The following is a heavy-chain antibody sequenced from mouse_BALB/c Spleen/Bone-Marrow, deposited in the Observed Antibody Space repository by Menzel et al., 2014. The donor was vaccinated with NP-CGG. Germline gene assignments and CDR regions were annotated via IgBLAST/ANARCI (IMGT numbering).Heavy chain of an antibody. J-gene: IGHJ4*01. CDR3: ARSDGYRDMDY. D-gene: IGHD2-3*01. Sequence: QVQLKQSGPELVKPGASVKISCKASGYASSSSWMNWVKQRPGQGLEWIGRIYPGDGDTKYNGKFKGKATLTADKSSSTAYMQLSSLTSVDSAVYFCARSDGYRDMDYWGQGTSVTVSS. V-gene: IGHV1-82*01. CDR1: GYASSSSW. CDR2: IYPGDGDT.